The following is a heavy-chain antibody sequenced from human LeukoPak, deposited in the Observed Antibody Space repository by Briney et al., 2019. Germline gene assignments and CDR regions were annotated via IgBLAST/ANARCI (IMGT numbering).Heavy chain of an antibody. D-gene: IGHD5-24*01. J-gene: IGHJ4*02. CDR3: ARGRDGYNF. CDR1: GGSISSYY. CDR2: IYYSGST. Sequence: SETLSLTCTVSGGSISSYYWSWIRQPPGKGLEWIGYIYYSGSTNYNPSLKSRVTISVDTSKNQFSLKLSSVTAADTAVYYCARGRDGYNFWGQGTLVTVSS. V-gene: IGHV4-59*01.